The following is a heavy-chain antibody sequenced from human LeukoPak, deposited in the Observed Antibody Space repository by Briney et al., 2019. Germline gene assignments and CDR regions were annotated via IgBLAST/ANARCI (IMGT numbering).Heavy chain of an antibody. D-gene: IGHD6-19*01. CDR1: GGTFSSYA. CDR2: ITPILGIA. V-gene: IGHV1-69*04. Sequence: GASVKVSCKASGGTFSSYAISWVRQAPGQGLEWMGRITPILGIANYAQKFQGRVTITADKSTSTAYMELSSLRSEDTAVYYCARGNLRDLAVALEFVDWGQGTLVTVSS. CDR3: ARGNLRDLAVALEFVD. J-gene: IGHJ4*02.